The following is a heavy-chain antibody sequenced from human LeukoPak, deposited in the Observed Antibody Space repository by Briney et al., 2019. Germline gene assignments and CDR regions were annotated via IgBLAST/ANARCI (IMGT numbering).Heavy chain of an antibody. Sequence: QSGGSLRLSCAASGFTFSSYAMHWVRQAPGKGLEWVAVISYDGSNKYYADSVKGRFTISRDNPKNTLYLQMNSLRAEDAAVYYCARDLVSSSWYLAPGAFDIWGQGTMVTVSS. D-gene: IGHD6-13*01. CDR1: GFTFSSYA. V-gene: IGHV3-30-3*01. CDR2: ISYDGSNK. J-gene: IGHJ3*02. CDR3: ARDLVSSSWYLAPGAFDI.